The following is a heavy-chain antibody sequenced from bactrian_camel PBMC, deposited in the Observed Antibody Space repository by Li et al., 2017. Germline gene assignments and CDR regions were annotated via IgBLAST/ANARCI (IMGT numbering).Heavy chain of an antibody. CDR2: IINSDGRT. CDR1: GSKFDEEDDVD. CDR3: AISRERYSDYVHVY. J-gene: IGHJ4*01. D-gene: IGHD4*01. V-gene: IGHV3S60*01. Sequence: VQLVESGGGSVQAGESLRLSCTASGSKFDEEDDVDMGWFRQAPGNDCELVSIINSDGRTYYQESAKGRFTISRDNAKNTLYLHLNSLKTEDTAMYYCAISRERYSDYVHVYWGQGTQVTVS.